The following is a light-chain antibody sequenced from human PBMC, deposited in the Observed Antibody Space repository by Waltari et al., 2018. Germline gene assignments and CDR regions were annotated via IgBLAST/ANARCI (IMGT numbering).Light chain of an antibody. CDR1: EKISRW. CDR3: QQYNSFPWT. J-gene: IGKJ1*01. CDR2: QAS. V-gene: IGKV1-5*03. Sequence: DIHLTQYPSTLSASRGDSVTNTCRASEKISRWLAWYQQKVGEPPKLLIYQASSLHSGVPSRFSGGGSGTEFTLTISSLQPDDFATYHCQQYNSFPWTFGQGTKVEIK.